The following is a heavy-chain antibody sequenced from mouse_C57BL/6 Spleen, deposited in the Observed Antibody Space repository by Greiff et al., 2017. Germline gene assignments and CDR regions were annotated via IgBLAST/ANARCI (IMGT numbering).Heavy chain of an antibody. CDR3: TETGVFAY. CDR2: IRLKSDNYAT. CDR1: GFTFSNYW. J-gene: IGHJ3*01. D-gene: IGHD4-1*01. V-gene: IGHV6-3*01. Sequence: EVQVVESGGGLVQPGGSMKLSCVASGFTFSNYWMNWVRQSPEKGLEWVAQIRLKSDNYATHYAESVKGRFTISRDDSKSSVYLQMNNLRAEDTGIYYCTETGVFAYWGQGTLVTVSA.